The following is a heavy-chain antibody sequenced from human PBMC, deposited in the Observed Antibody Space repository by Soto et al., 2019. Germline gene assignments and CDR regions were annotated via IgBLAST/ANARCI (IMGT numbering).Heavy chain of an antibody. CDR1: GGSVSSGSYH. CDR3: ARLSVAWFDP. Sequence: QVQLQESGPGLVKPSETLSLTCTVSGGSVSSGSYHWGWIRQPPGKGLEWIGYIYHSGSTNYNPSFKCRVTISVDTSKNQFSLSLTSVTAADTAVYYCARLSVAWFDPWGQGTLVTVAS. CDR2: IYHSGST. J-gene: IGHJ5*02. D-gene: IGHD6-19*01. V-gene: IGHV4-61*01.